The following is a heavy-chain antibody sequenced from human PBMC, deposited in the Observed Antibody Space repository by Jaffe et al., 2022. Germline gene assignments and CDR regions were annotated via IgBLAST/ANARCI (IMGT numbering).Heavy chain of an antibody. D-gene: IGHD3-22*01. V-gene: IGHV3-48*03. J-gene: IGHJ4*02. CDR2: ISSSGSTI. Sequence: EVQLVESGGGLVQPGGSLRLSCAASGFTFSSYEMNWVRQAPGKGLEWVSYISSSGSTIYYADSVKGRFTISRDNAKNSLYLQMNSLRAEDTAVYYCARNPYDSSGYYNTDYWGQGTLVTVSS. CDR1: GFTFSSYE. CDR3: ARNPYDSSGYYNTDY.